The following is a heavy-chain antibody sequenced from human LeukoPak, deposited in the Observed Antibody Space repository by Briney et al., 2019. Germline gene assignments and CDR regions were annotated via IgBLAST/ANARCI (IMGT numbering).Heavy chain of an antibody. CDR3: ARDRTAVAGPRADY. J-gene: IGHJ4*02. CDR1: GYTFTGYY. CDR2: ISAYNGNT. V-gene: IGHV1-18*04. Sequence: ASVKVSCKASGYTFTGYYMHWVRQAPGQGLEWMGWISAYNGNTNYAQKLQGRVTMTTDTSTSTAYMELRSLRSDDTAVYYCARDRTAVAGPRADYWGQGTLVTVSS. D-gene: IGHD6-19*01.